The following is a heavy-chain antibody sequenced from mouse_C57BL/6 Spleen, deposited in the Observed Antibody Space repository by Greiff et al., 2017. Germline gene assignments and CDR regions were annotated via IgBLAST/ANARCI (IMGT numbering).Heavy chain of an antibody. Sequence: VQLKESGPELVKPGDSVKISCKASGYSFTGYFMNWVMQSHGKSLEWIGRINPYNGDTFYNQKFKGKATLTVDKSSSTAHMELRSLTSEDSAVYYCARSGVTTEAWFAYWGQGTLVTVSA. D-gene: IGHD2-2*01. V-gene: IGHV1-20*01. CDR2: INPYNGDT. J-gene: IGHJ3*01. CDR3: ARSGVTTEAWFAY. CDR1: GYSFTGYF.